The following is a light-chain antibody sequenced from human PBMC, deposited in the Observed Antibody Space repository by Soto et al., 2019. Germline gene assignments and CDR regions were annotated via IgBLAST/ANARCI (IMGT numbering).Light chain of an antibody. V-gene: IGKV3-15*01. CDR3: QQYNDWPRT. CDR1: QSVSSS. J-gene: IGKJ1*01. Sequence: EIVMTQSPATLSVSPGERATLSCRASQSVSSSLAWYQQKPGQTPRLLIYGASTRAIDIPARFSGSGSGTKLTLKLISLQSEECEVYYCQQYNDWPRTFGQGTKVDIK. CDR2: GAS.